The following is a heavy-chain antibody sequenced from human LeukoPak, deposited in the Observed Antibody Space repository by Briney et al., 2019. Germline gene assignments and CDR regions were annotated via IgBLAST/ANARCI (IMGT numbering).Heavy chain of an antibody. D-gene: IGHD6-13*01. V-gene: IGHV4-39*01. J-gene: IGHJ4*02. CDR1: GGSISSNSYY. CDR3: ASEGIAAAGTLDY. CDR2: IYYSGST. Sequence: SETLSLTCAVSGGSISSNSYYWGWIRQPPGKGLEWIGSIYYSGSTYYNPSLKSRVTISVDTSKNQFSLKLSSVTAADTAVYYCASEGIAAAGTLDYWGQGTLVTVSS.